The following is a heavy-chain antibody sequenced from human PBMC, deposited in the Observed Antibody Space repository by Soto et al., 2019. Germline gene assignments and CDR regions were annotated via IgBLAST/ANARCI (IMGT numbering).Heavy chain of an antibody. CDR2: IYYSGST. V-gene: IGHV4-59*08. J-gene: IGHJ4*02. D-gene: IGHD1-1*01. CDR3: ARRYGYSFDY. CDR1: GGSISSYY. Sequence: SETLSLTCNVSGGSISSYYWSWIRQPPGKGLEWIGFIYYSGSTDYNPSLKSRASVSIDTSKNQFSLKLSSVTAADTAVYYCARRYGYSFDYWGQGTLVTVSS.